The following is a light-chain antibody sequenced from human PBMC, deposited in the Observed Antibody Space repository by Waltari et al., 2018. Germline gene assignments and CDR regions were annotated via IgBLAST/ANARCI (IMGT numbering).Light chain of an antibody. J-gene: IGLJ3*02. CDR2: EVT. CDR3: SSFTTSTTWV. V-gene: IGLV2-18*02. Sequence: QSALTQPPSVSGSPGQSVTISCTGTSNDVGGFHRVSWYRQSPGAAPKLILYEVTNRPSVVPDRFSGSKSGNTASLTVSGLQAEDAADYYCSSFTTSTTWVFGGGTKLTVL. CDR1: SNDVGGFHR.